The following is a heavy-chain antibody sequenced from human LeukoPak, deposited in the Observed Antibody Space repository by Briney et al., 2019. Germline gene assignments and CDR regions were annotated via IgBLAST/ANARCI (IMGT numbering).Heavy chain of an antibody. V-gene: IGHV3-30*03. CDR3: ATPQPEWLLVFHARPYYFDY. J-gene: IGHJ4*02. D-gene: IGHD3-3*01. Sequence: GGSLKLSCAASGFTFSSYGMDWVRQAPGKGLEWVAVISYDGSNKYYAVSLKGRFTISRDNSKNTLYLQINSLRAEETAEYYCATPQPEWLLVFHARPYYFDYWGQGTLVTVSS. CDR1: GFTFSSYG. CDR2: ISYDGSNK.